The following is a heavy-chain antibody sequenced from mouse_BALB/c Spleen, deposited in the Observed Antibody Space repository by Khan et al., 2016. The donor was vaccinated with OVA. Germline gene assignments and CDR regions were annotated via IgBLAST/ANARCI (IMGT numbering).Heavy chain of an antibody. J-gene: IGHJ4*01. CDR2: ISYSGST. V-gene: IGHV3-2*02. Sequence: EVQLVESGPGLVKPSQSLSLTCTVTGYLITSNYAWNWIRQFPGNKLEWMGYISYSGSTSYNPSLKSRISITRDTSKNQFFLQLNSVTSKDTATYYCARGNYYGYAMDYWGQGTSVTVSS. CDR3: ARGNYYGYAMDY. CDR1: GYLITSNYA. D-gene: IGHD1-1*01.